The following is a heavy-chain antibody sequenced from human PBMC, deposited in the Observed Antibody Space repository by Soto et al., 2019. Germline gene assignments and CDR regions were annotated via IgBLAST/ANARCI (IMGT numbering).Heavy chain of an antibody. CDR1: GFTFSTYA. J-gene: IGHJ4*02. CDR2: VSASGLNT. Sequence: EVQLLESGGKLVQPGGSLTLSCAASGFTFSTYAMAWVHQAPGKGLEWVSGVSASGLNTDYADPVKGRFYISRDNSKNTVSLHMNSLRAEDTALYYGAKDRPRRTSGYCFDYWGQGTPVTVSS. D-gene: IGHD1-1*01. CDR3: AKDRPRRTSGYCFDY. V-gene: IGHV3-23*01.